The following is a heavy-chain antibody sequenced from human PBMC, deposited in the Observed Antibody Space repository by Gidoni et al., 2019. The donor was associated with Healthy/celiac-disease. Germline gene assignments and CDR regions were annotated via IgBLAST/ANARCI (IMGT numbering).Heavy chain of an antibody. CDR2: ISWNSGSI. CDR3: AKGGDYYGSGSLGY. D-gene: IGHD3-10*01. V-gene: IGHV3-9*01. CDR1: GFTFDDYA. J-gene: IGHJ4*02. Sequence: EVQLVESGGGLVQPGRSLRLSCAASGFTFDDYAMHWVRQAPGKGLEWVSGISWNSGSIGYADSVKGRFTISRDNAKNSLYLQMNSLRAEDTALYYCAKGGDYYGSGSLGYWGQGTLVTVSS.